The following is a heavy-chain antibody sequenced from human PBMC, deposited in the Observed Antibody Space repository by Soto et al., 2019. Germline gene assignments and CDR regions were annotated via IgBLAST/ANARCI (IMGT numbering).Heavy chain of an antibody. D-gene: IGHD6-13*01. CDR1: GFTFSSYA. V-gene: IGHV3-30-3*01. CDR3: ATIAAGGKNWFDP. J-gene: IGHJ5*02. CDR2: ISYDGSNK. Sequence: PGGSLRLSCAASGFTFSSYAMHWVRQAPGKGLEWVAVISYDGSNKYYADSVKGRFTISRDNSKNTLYLQMNSLRAEDTAVYYCATIAAGGKNWFDPWGQGTLVTVSS.